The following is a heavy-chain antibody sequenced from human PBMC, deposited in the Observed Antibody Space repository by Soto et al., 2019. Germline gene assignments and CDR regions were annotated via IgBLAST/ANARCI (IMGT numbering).Heavy chain of an antibody. D-gene: IGHD6-19*01. V-gene: IGHV3-23*01. Sequence: EVQLLESGGGLVQPGGSLRLSCAASGFTFSSHAMSWVRQAPGKGLEWVSAISGSGGSTYYADSVKGRFTISRDNSKNTLYLQMNSPRAEDTAVYYCAKDMGSGWYVQQLNYWGQGTLVTVSS. CDR1: GFTFSSHA. CDR3: AKDMGSGWYVQQLNY. J-gene: IGHJ4*02. CDR2: ISGSGGST.